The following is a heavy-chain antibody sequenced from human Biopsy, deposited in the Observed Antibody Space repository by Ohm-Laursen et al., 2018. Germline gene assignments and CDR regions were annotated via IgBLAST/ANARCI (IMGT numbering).Heavy chain of an antibody. J-gene: IGHJ4*02. V-gene: IGHV4-34*01. CDR1: GGSFSGYY. CDR3: ARGRLRAVARFDY. D-gene: IGHD6-19*01. CDR2: INHSGST. Sequence: TLSLTCAVYGGSFSGYYWSWIRQPPGKGLEWIGEINHSGSTNYNPSLKSRATISVDTSKNQFSLKLGSVTAADTAVYYCARGRLRAVARFDYWGQGTLVTVSS.